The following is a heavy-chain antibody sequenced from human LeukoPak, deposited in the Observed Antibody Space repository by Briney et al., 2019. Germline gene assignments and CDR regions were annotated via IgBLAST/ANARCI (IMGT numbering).Heavy chain of an antibody. D-gene: IGHD3-3*01. CDR3: ARDHDFWSGYYTGGFKDYYYDMDV. Sequence: SQTLSLTCTVSSRSISSYYWRWIRQPAGKALEWIGRIYTSGTHNYNPSLKSRVTMSVDTSKNQFSLKQSSVTAANTAVYYCARDHDFWSGYYTGGFKDYYYDMDVWGKGTTVTVSS. CDR1: SRSISSYY. V-gene: IGHV4-4*07. CDR2: IYTSGTH. J-gene: IGHJ6*03.